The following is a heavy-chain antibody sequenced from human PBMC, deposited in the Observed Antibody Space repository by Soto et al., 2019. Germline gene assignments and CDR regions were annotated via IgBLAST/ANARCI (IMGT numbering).Heavy chain of an antibody. CDR2: ISWNSVSI. CDR1: GFNFNDYG. J-gene: IGHJ6*02. Sequence: EVQLVESGGDLVQPGRSLRLSCAASGFNFNDYGMHWVRQAPGKGLEWVSSISWNSVSIGYADYVKGRFTISRDNAKNYLYMQMSSLRAEDTALYYCAKDMENGYNPYYYYGMDVWGQGTTVTVSS. D-gene: IGHD3-10*01. CDR3: AKDMENGYNPYYYYGMDV. V-gene: IGHV3-9*01.